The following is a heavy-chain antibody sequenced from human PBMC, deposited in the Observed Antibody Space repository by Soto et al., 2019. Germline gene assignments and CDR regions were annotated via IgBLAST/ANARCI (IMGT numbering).Heavy chain of an antibody. CDR1: GFTFSSYA. CDR3: AKACNYDSSGYYSGLFDY. V-gene: IGHV3-23*01. Sequence: EVQLLESGGGLVQPGGSLRLSCAASGFTFSSYAMSWVRQAPGKGLEWVSAISGSGGSTYYADSVKGRFTISRDNSKNTLYLQMNSLRAEDTAVYYCAKACNYDSSGYYSGLFDYWGQGTLVTVSS. CDR2: ISGSGGST. J-gene: IGHJ4*02. D-gene: IGHD3-22*01.